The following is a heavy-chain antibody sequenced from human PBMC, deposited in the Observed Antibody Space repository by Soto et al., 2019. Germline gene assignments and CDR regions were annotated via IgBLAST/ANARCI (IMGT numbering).Heavy chain of an antibody. V-gene: IGHV1-69*02. Sequence: QVQLVQSGAEVKKPGSSVKVSCKASGGTFSSYTISWVRQAPGQGLEWMGRIIPILGIANYAQKFQGRVTITAGKSTSTAYMELSSLRSEDTAVYYCARGEELFWELFGYYGMDVWGQGTTVTVSS. J-gene: IGHJ6*02. CDR2: IIPILGIA. CDR1: GGTFSSYT. D-gene: IGHD3-10*02. CDR3: ARGEELFWELFGYYGMDV.